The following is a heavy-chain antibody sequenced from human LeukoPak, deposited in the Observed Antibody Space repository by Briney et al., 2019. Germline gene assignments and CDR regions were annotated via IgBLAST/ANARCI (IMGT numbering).Heavy chain of an antibody. CDR1: GGSISSSSYY. J-gene: IGHJ3*02. CDR2: IYYGGST. CDR3: ARHSIVGLHGFDI. V-gene: IGHV4-39*01. Sequence: SVTLSLTCTVSGGSISSSSYYWGWIRQPPGKGLEWIGSIYYGGSTYNNPSLKSRLTISVDTSNNQFSMKLTSWLGADSAVYYCARHSIVGLHGFDIWGQGTMVTVSS. D-gene: IGHD3-3*02.